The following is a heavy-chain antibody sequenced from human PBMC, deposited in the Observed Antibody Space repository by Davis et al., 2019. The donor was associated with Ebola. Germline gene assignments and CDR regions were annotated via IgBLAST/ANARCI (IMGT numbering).Heavy chain of an antibody. CDR1: GFTFSGAA. J-gene: IGHJ6*02. CDR3: ISVPAARGMDV. D-gene: IGHD2-2*01. V-gene: IGHV3-73*01. Sequence: GESLKISCAASGFTFSGAAMHWVCQAYGKGLEWVGRIRSKANSYATAYAASVKGRFTISRDDSKNTAYLQMNSLKTEDTAVYYCISVPAARGMDVWGQGTAVTVSS. CDR2: IRSKANSYAT.